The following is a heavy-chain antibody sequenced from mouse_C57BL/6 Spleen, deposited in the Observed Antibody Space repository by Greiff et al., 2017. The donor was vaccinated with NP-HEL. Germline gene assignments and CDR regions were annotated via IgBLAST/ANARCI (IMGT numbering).Heavy chain of an antibody. CDR3: ARDRGDEGYFDV. Sequence: DVKLVESGGGLVKPGGSLKLSCAASGFTFSSYAMSWVRQTPEKRLEWVATISDGGSYTYYPDNVKGRFTISRDNAKNNLYLQMSHLKSVDTAMYYCARDRGDEGYFDVWGTGTTVTVSS. J-gene: IGHJ1*03. D-gene: IGHD3-3*01. CDR1: GFTFSSYA. CDR2: ISDGGSYT. V-gene: IGHV5-4*01.